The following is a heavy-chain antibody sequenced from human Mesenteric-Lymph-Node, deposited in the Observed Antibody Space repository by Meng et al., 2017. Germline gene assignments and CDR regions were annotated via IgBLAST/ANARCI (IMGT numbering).Heavy chain of an antibody. J-gene: IGHJ4*02. Sequence: GGSLRLSCAASGFTFDDYAMHWVRQGPGKGLEWVSGISWNSDSIGYADSVKGRFTISRDNAKNSLYLQMNSLRAEDTALYYCAKEVWLGDSGSYSLVVAYWGQGTLVTVSS. CDR1: GFTFDDYA. V-gene: IGHV3-9*01. D-gene: IGHD3-22*01. CDR2: ISWNSDSI. CDR3: AKEVWLGDSGSYSLVVAY.